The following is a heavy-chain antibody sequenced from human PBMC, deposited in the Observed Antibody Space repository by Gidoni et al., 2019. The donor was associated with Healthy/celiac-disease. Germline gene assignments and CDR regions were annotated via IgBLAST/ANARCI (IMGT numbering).Heavy chain of an antibody. V-gene: IGHV3-30*04. CDR3: ARGMGYSSYFDY. D-gene: IGHD6-19*01. J-gene: IGHJ4*02. CDR1: GFPFSSYA. CDR2: ISYDGSNK. Sequence: QVQLVESGGGVVQPARSLRLSCSSSGFPFSSYAMHWFRPAPGKGLEWVEVISYDGSNKYYADSVKGRFTISRDNSKNTLYLQMNSLRAEDTAVYYCARGMGYSSYFDYWGQGTLVTVSS.